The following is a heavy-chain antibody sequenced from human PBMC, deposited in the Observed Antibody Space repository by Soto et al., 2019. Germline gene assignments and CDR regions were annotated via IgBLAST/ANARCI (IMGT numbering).Heavy chain of an antibody. D-gene: IGHD3-16*02. Sequence: QVQLVQSGAEVKKPGASVKVSCKASGYTFTGYYMHWVRQAPGQGLEWMGWINPNSGGTNYAQKFQGWVTMTRDTSISTAYMELCRLRSDDTAVYYCARYEGSNPYYYGMDVWGQGTTVTVSS. CDR1: GYTFTGYY. J-gene: IGHJ6*02. CDR2: INPNSGGT. CDR3: ARYEGSNPYYYGMDV. V-gene: IGHV1-2*04.